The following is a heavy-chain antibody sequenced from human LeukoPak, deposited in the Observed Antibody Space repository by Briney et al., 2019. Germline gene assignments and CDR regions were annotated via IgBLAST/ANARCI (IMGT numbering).Heavy chain of an antibody. CDR3: AREWLALDY. CDR2: ISGSGRTI. J-gene: IGHJ4*02. Sequence: AGGSLRLSCAASGFTFSDRYMSWVRQAPGKGLEWVSHISGSGRTIYYADSVKGRLSISRDNAKNSLYLQMNSLRADDTAVYYCAREWLALDYWGQGTLVTVSS. CDR1: GFTFSDRY. D-gene: IGHD6-19*01. V-gene: IGHV3-11*01.